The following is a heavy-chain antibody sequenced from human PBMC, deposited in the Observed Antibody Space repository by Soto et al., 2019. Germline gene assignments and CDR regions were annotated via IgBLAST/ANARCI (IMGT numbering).Heavy chain of an antibody. V-gene: IGHV4-31*03. CDR3: ARDSSGQTGTLDY. D-gene: IGHD1-1*01. J-gene: IGHJ4*02. CDR1: GGCISSGGYY. Sequence: PSETLSLTCTVSGGCISSGGYYWSWIRQHPGKGLEWIGYIYYSGSTYYNPSLKSRVTISVDTSKNQFSLKLSSVTAADTAVYYCARDSSGQTGTLDYWGQGTLVTVSS. CDR2: IYYSGST.